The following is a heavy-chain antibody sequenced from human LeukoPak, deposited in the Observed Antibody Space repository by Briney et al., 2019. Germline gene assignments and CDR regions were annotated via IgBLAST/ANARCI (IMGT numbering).Heavy chain of an antibody. CDR2: IIPIFGTA. Sequence: GASVKVSCKASGGTFSSYAISWVRQAPGQGLEWMGRIIPIFGTANYAQKFQGRVTITTDESTSTAYMELSSLRSEDTAAYYCARDRVVAANYYYYMDVWGKGTTVTVSS. V-gene: IGHV1-69*05. CDR1: GGTFSSYA. J-gene: IGHJ6*03. D-gene: IGHD2-15*01. CDR3: ARDRVVAANYYYYMDV.